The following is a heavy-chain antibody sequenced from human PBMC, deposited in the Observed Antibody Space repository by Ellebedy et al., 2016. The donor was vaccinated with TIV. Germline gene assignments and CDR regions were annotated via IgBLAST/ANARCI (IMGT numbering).Heavy chain of an antibody. J-gene: IGHJ4*02. D-gene: IGHD3-16*01. CDR3: ARVSNLKGADY. CDR1: GGAFSGNY. CDR2: FNHGGST. V-gene: IGHV4-34*01. Sequence: MPSETLSLTCAVYGGAFSGNYWSWIRQPPGKGLEWIGTFNHGGSTNYNPSLKSRVSISVDTSKNQFSLKLTSVTAADTAVYYCARVSNLKGADYWGQGTLVTVSS.